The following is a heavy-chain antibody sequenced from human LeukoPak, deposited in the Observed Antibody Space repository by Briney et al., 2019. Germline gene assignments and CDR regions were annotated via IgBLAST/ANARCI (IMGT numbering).Heavy chain of an antibody. D-gene: IGHD3-16*01. CDR3: AREPLISLGYYGMDV. V-gene: IGHV1-69*13. CDR2: IIPIFGTA. CDR1: GGTFSSYA. J-gene: IGHJ6*02. Sequence: GASVKVSCKASGGTFSSYAISWVRQAPGQGLEWMGGIIPIFGTANYAQKFQGRVTITADESTSTAYMELSSLRSEDTAVYYCAREPLISLGYYGMDVWGQGTTVTVSS.